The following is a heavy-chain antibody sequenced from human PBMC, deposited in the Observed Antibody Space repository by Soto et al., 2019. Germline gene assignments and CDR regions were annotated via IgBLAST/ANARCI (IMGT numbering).Heavy chain of an antibody. CDR3: ASDGIQLWLSGRHRFHP. J-gene: IGHJ5*02. CDR2: IYSTGSS. Sequence: SETLSLTCTVSGGSISRGNYYWSWIRQSPGKGLEWIGYIYSTGSSYYNPSLRSRVSMPVDTSKNQFSLNLSSVTAADTAVYFCASDGIQLWLSGRHRFHPWCPGTLLAVST. V-gene: IGHV4-30-4*01. D-gene: IGHD5-18*01. CDR1: GGSISRGNYY.